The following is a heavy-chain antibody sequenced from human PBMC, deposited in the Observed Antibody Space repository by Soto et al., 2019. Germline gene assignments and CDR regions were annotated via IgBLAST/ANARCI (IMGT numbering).Heavy chain of an antibody. D-gene: IGHD4-17*01. V-gene: IGHV1-18*01. Sequence: GASVKVSCKTSGYSFTSYGISWVRQAPGQGLEWMGWISAYNDSTNYAQKLQGRVTMTTDTSTSTAYMELRSLRSDDTAVYYCARDKRRKKYGDYVYLDYWGQGTLVTVSS. CDR3: ARDKRRKKYGDYVYLDY. CDR2: ISAYNDST. CDR1: GYSFTSYG. J-gene: IGHJ4*02.